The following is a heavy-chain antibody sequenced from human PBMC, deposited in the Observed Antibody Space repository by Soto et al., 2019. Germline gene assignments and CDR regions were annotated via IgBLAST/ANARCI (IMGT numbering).Heavy chain of an antibody. V-gene: IGHV4-61*01. J-gene: IGHJ4*02. CDR1: GGYVSSGSFY. D-gene: IGHD6-6*01. Sequence: PETLSLTCTGSGGYVSSGSFYWSWLRQPPGKALVWIGFIYNNRSFNYNPSLKSRVTMSVDTSKHQVSLKLSSVTAADTAVDYCARVPLDYSNSHYFDFWGQGALVTVSS. CDR2: IYNNRSF. CDR3: ARVPLDYSNSHYFDF.